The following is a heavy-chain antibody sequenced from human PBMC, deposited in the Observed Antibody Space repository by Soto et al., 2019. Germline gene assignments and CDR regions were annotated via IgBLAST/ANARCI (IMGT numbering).Heavy chain of an antibody. CDR1: GFTFSSYW. J-gene: IGHJ4*02. CDR2: IKQDGSEK. CDR3: ARTPEVKVWSGYYRFYFDY. V-gene: IGHV3-7*03. D-gene: IGHD3-3*01. Sequence: EVQLVESGGGLVQPGGSLRLSCAASGFTFSSYWMSWVRQAPGKGLEWVANIKQDGSEKYYVDSVKGRFTISRDNAKNSLYLQMNSLRAEDTAVYYCARTPEVKVWSGYYRFYFDYWGQGTLVTVSS.